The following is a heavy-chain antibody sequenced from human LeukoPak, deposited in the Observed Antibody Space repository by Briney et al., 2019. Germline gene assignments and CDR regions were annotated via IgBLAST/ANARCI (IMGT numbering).Heavy chain of an antibody. D-gene: IGHD1-26*01. CDR3: ARDRGSYWDGGNDY. CDR2: IWYDGSNK. CDR1: GFTFSSYG. V-gene: IGHV3-33*01. Sequence: GGSLRLSCAASGFTFSSYGMHWVRPAPGKGGEWVAVIWYDGSNKYYADSVKGRFTISRDNSKNTLYLQMNSLRAEDTAVYYCARDRGSYWDGGNDYWGQGTLVTVSS. J-gene: IGHJ4*02.